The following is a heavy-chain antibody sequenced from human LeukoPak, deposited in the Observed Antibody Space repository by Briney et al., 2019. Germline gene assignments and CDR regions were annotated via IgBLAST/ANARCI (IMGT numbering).Heavy chain of an antibody. CDR1: GDSISSGDYY. D-gene: IGHD3-10*01. Sequence: SQTLSLTCTVSGDSISSGDYYWSWIRQPAGKGLEWIGSIYHSGSTYYNPSLKSRVTISVDTSKNQFSLKLSSVTAADTAVYYCASNYYYGSGSGDFDYWGQGTLVTVSS. V-gene: IGHV4-61*02. CDR2: IYHSGST. CDR3: ASNYYYGSGSGDFDY. J-gene: IGHJ4*02.